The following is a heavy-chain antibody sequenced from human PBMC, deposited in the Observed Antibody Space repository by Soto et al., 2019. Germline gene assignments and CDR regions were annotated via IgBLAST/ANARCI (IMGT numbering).Heavy chain of an antibody. V-gene: IGHV4-31*03. Sequence: SETLSLTCTVSGGSISSGGYYLSWTRQHPGKGLEWIGYIYYSGSTYYNLSLKPRVTIPVQTSKNQFSMKLSSVTAADTAVYYCARDKAHSMGRGVISPWGMDVWGQRTTVT. CDR3: ARDKAHSMGRGVISPWGMDV. D-gene: IGHD3-10*01. CDR2: IYYSGST. J-gene: IGHJ6*02. CDR1: GGSISSGGYY.